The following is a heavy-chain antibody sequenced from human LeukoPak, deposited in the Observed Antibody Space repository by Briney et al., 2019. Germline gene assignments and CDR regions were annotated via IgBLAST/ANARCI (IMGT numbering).Heavy chain of an antibody. CDR1: GFTFNSNG. Sequence: GGSLRLSCAASGFTFNSNGVHWVRQAPGKGLEWVALLSNDGGRGWYADAVKGRFTISRDNSKNTLYLQMNSLRPEDTAVYYCAKDGAGTWYGDFEFWGQGTLVTVSS. V-gene: IGHV3-30*18. CDR3: AKDGAGTWYGDFEF. CDR2: LSNDGGRG. J-gene: IGHJ4*02. D-gene: IGHD3-10*01.